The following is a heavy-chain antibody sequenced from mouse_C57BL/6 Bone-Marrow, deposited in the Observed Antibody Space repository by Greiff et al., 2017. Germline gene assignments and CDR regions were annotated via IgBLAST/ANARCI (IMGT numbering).Heavy chain of an antibody. Sequence: EVHLVESGGGLVKPGGSLKLSCAASGFTFSSYAMSWVRQTPEKRLEWVATISDGGSYTYYPDNVKGRFTISRDNAKNNLYLQMSHLKSEDTAMYYCARGDYDGYYAMDYWGQGTSVTVSS. CDR3: ARGDYDGYYAMDY. J-gene: IGHJ4*01. CDR2: ISDGGSYT. V-gene: IGHV5-4*01. CDR1: GFTFSSYA. D-gene: IGHD2-4*01.